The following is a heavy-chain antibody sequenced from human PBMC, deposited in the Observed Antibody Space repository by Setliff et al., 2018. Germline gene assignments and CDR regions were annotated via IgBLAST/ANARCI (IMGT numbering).Heavy chain of an antibody. CDR2: ISYSSGSI. Sequence: GGSLRLSCEASGFTFSSYSMNWVRQAPGKGLEWVAHISYSSGSISYADSVKGRFTVSRDNAANSVSLRMSSLSPEDTAVYFCARDVLSYTAYHWLNFWGPGALVTVSS. CDR1: GFTFSSYS. D-gene: IGHD5-12*01. CDR3: ARDVLSYTAYHWLNF. V-gene: IGHV3-48*04. J-gene: IGHJ1*01.